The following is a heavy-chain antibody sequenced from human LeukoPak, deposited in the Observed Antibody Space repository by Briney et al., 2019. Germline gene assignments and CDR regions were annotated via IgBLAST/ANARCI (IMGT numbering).Heavy chain of an antibody. D-gene: IGHD3-22*01. CDR2: IKQDGSEK. CDR3: ARGGYYDNSGASDY. V-gene: IGHV3-7*01. J-gene: IGHJ4*02. Sequence: PGGSLRLSCAASGFTFSSYWMSWVRLAPGKGLEWVANIKQDGSEKYYVDSVRGRFSISRDNSKNSLYLQMNSLRADDTAVYYCARGGYYDNSGASDYWGQGTLVSVSS. CDR1: GFTFSSYW.